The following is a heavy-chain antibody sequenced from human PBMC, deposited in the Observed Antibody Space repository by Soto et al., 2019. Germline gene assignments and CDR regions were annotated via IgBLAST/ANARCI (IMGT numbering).Heavy chain of an antibody. CDR1: GYTFTSYG. J-gene: IGHJ3*02. CDR3: ARASQDIVVVSAIPYAFDI. CDR2: ISSYNGNT. D-gene: IGHD2-21*02. Sequence: QVQLVQSGAEVKKPGASVKVSCKASGYTFTSYGISWVRQAPGQGLEWMGWISSYNGNTNYAQKLQGRVTMTTDTPTITAYMKLRSLRSDDTAVYYCARASQDIVVVSAIPYAFDIWGQGTMVTVSS. V-gene: IGHV1-18*04.